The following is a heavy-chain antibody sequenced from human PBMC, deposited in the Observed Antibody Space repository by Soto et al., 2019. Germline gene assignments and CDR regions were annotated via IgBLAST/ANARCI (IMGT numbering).Heavy chain of an antibody. CDR3: ARDLAGRIDY. Sequence: ASVQVSCKASGYTFTCYDMKWVRQDSGQGIEWMGWIIPKSRNTGYAQTFQCRVTMIRNTSISTAYMELSSLRFEDTDMYYCARDLAGRIDYWRQGTVVTVSS. CDR2: IIPKSRNT. CDR1: GYTFTCYD. D-gene: IGHD6-25*01. J-gene: IGHJ4*02. V-gene: IGHV1-8*01.